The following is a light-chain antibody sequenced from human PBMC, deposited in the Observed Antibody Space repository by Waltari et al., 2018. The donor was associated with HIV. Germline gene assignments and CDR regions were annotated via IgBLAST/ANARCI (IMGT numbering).Light chain of an antibody. CDR3: QQYNLYHT. CDR1: QSISDW. V-gene: IGKV1-5*03. Sequence: DIQMTQSPSPLSASVGDRVTIPCRASQSISDWLAWYQQKPGKAPNLLIYKTSNLEGGVPARFSGSGSGTEFTLTISNLQPDDFATYYCQQYNLYHTFGQGTKLEIK. J-gene: IGKJ2*01. CDR2: KTS.